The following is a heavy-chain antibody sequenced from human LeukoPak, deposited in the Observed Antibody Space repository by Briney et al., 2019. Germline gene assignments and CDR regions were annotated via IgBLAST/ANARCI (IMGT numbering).Heavy chain of an antibody. CDR3: ARERPNYYDSSGYYPGYFDY. Sequence: SETLSLTCTVSGGSISSGSYYWSWIRQPAGKGLEWIGRIYTSGSTNYNPSLKSRVTISVDTSKNQFSLILSSVTAADTAVYYCARERPNYYDSSGYYPGYFDYWGQGTLVTVSS. CDR2: IYTSGST. V-gene: IGHV4-61*02. CDR1: GGSISSGSYY. D-gene: IGHD3-22*01. J-gene: IGHJ4*02.